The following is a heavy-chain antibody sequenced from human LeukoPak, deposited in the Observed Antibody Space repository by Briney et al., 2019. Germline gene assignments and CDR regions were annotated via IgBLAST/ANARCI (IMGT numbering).Heavy chain of an antibody. V-gene: IGHV4-34*01. D-gene: IGHD6-13*01. CDR2: INHSGSA. CDR1: GGSFSGYY. Sequence: SETLSLTCAVYGGSFSGYYWSWIRQPPGKGLEWIGEINHSGSANYNPSLKSRVTISVDTSKNQFSLKLSSVTAADTAAYYCARGKNVGYSSRGRWFDPWGQGTLVTVSS. CDR3: ARGKNVGYSSRGRWFDP. J-gene: IGHJ5*02.